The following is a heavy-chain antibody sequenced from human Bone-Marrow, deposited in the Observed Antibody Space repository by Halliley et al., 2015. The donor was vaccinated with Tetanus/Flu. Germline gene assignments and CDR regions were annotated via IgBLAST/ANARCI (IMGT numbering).Heavy chain of an antibody. V-gene: IGHV4-31*02. CDR2: IYHSGST. CDR3: ARGTGGSPAYFDY. D-gene: IGHD2-8*02. J-gene: IGHJ4*02. Sequence: WIGYIYHSGSTYYNPSLESRITISVDTSKNQFSLKLSSVTAADTAVYYCARGTGGSPAYFDYWGQGTLVTVSS.